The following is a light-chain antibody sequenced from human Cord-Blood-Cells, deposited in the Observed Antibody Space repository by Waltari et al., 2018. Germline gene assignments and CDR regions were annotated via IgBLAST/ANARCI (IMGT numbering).Light chain of an antibody. CDR1: SSDVGRYNL. CDR3: CSYAGSSTYV. V-gene: IGLV2-23*02. J-gene: IGLJ1*01. CDR2: EVS. Sequence: QSALTQPASVSGSPGQSITISRTGTSSDVGRYNLLSWYQQHPGKAPKLMIYEVSKRPSGVSNRFSGSKSGNTASLTISGLQAEDEADYYCCSYAGSSTYVFGTGTKVTVL.